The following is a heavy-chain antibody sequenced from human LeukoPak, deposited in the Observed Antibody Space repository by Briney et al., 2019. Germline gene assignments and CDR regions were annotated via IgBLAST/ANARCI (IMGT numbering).Heavy chain of an antibody. CDR3: ARDPSSVTLYFFDY. CDR1: GYTFRGNY. Sequence: ASVKISCKASGYTFRGNYIHWLRQAPGQGLEWMGWIDANNGDTKSAQKFQGRVTMSRDTSISTAYMDLSSLSPGDAAVYYCARDPSSVTLYFFDYWGQGTLVTVSS. J-gene: IGHJ4*02. D-gene: IGHD4-11*01. V-gene: IGHV1-2*02. CDR2: IDANNGDT.